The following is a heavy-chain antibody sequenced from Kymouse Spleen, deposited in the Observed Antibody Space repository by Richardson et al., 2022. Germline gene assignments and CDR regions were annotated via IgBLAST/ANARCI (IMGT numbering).Heavy chain of an antibody. V-gene: IGHV3-9*01. D-gene: IGHD6-13*01. Sequence: EVQLVESGGGLVQPGRSLRLSCAASGFTFDDYAMHWVRQAPGKGLEWVSGISWNSGSIGYADSVKGRFTISRDNAKNSLYLQMNSLRAEDTALYYCAKGSSWDYYGMDVWGQGTTVTVSS. J-gene: IGHJ6*02. CDR3: AKGSSWDYYGMDV. CDR2: ISWNSGSI. CDR1: GFTFDDYA.